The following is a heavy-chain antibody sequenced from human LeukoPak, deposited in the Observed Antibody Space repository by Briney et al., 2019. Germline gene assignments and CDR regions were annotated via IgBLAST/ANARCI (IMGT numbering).Heavy chain of an antibody. D-gene: IGHD3-10*01. CDR1: SGSISSSSYY. J-gene: IGHJ4*02. Sequence: SETLSLTCTISSGSISSSSYYWSWIRQPPGKGLEWIGYIYYSGTTYYNPSLKSRVTISVDTSKNQFSLKLTSVTAADTAVYYCARGPYGSGSYYWAQGTLVTVSP. CDR2: IYYSGTT. V-gene: IGHV4-30-4*01. CDR3: ARGPYGSGSYY.